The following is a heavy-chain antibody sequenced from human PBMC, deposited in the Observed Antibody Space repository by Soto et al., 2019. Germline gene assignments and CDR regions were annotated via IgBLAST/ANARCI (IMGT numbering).Heavy chain of an antibody. V-gene: IGHV4-61*03. D-gene: IGHD3-10*01. CDR2: ISNTGHT. CDR1: RGYGRSDNYY. Sequence: QVQLQESGPGLVKPSETLSLTCAVSRGYGRSDNYYWTWLRQAPGKGLEWLGFISNTGHTKYNPSLQSLATISLDTSNTHFSLRLPSVPAAATDVYCCAREIPRDGYIFGAGAMEVWVQGTTVTVSS. J-gene: IGHJ6*02. CDR3: AREIPRDGYIFGAGAMEV.